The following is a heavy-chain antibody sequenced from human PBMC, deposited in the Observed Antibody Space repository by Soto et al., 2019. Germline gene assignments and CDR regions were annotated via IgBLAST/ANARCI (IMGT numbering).Heavy chain of an antibody. V-gene: IGHV1-46*01. Sequence: ASVKVSCKAFGYTFTSYYMHWVRQAPGQGLEWMGIINPSGGSTSYAQKFQGRVTMTRDTSTSTVYMELSSLRSEDTAVYYCARGRRRITIFGVVIPDDAFDIWGQGTMVTVSS. D-gene: IGHD3-3*01. CDR1: GYTFTSYY. J-gene: IGHJ3*02. CDR2: INPSGGST. CDR3: ARGRRRITIFGVVIPDDAFDI.